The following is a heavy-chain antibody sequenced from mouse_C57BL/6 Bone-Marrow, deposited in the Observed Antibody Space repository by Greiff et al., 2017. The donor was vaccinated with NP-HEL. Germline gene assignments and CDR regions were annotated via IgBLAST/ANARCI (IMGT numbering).Heavy chain of an antibody. D-gene: IGHD1-1*01. CDR1: GYTFTDYE. Sequence: QVQLQQSGAELVRPGASVTLSCKASGYTFTDYEMHWVKQTPVHGLEWIGAIDPETGGTSYNQKFKGKAILTADKSSSTAYMELRSLTSEDSAVYYCTRGDYYGSRAYWGQGTLVTVS. CDR3: TRGDYYGSRAY. V-gene: IGHV1-15*01. CDR2: IDPETGGT. J-gene: IGHJ3*01.